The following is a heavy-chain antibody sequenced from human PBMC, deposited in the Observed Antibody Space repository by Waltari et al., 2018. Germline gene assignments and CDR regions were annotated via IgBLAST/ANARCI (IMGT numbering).Heavy chain of an antibody. Sequence: EVQLVESGGGLVQPGRSLRLSCAASGFTFDDYAMHWVRQAPGKGLEWVSGISWNSGSVGYADSVKCRFTISRDNAKNSLYLQMNSLRAEDTALYYCAKDLDGGAFDIWGQGTMVTVSS. D-gene: IGHD4-17*01. CDR3: AKDLDGGAFDI. CDR2: ISWNSGSV. CDR1: GFTFDDYA. V-gene: IGHV3-9*01. J-gene: IGHJ3*02.